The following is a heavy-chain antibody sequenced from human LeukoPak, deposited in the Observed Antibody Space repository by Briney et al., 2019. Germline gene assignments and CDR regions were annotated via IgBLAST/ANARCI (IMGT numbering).Heavy chain of an antibody. CDR2: ICYSGST. V-gene: IGHV4-59*11. CDR3: AREVVVAATGVYYYMDV. D-gene: IGHD2-15*01. J-gene: IGHJ6*03. CDR1: GGSISSHY. Sequence: PSETLSLTCTVSGGSISSHYWSWIRQPPGKGLEWIGYICYSGSTNYNPSLKSRVTISVDTSKNQFSLKLSSVTAADTAVYYCAREVVVAATGVYYYMDVWGKGTTVTVFS.